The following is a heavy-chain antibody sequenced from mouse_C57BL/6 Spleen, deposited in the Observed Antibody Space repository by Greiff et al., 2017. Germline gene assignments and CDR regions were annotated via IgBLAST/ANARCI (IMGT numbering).Heavy chain of an antibody. CDR3: ARRRTGSYYFDY. V-gene: IGHV1-69*01. CDR2: IDPSDSYT. CDR1: GYTFTSYW. D-gene: IGHD4-1*01. J-gene: IGHJ2*01. Sequence: QVQLQQSGAELVMPGASVKLSCKASGYTFTSYWMHWVKQRPGQGLEWIGEIDPSDSYTNYNQKFKGKSTLTVDKSSSTAYMQLSSLTSEDSAVYYCARRRTGSYYFDYWGQGTTLTVSS.